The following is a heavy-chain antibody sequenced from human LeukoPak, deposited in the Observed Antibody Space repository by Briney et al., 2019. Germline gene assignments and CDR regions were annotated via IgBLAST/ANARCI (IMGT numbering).Heavy chain of an antibody. V-gene: IGHV1-18*01. CDR2: ISAYNGNT. Sequence: ASVKVSCKASGGTFSSYTISWVRQAPGQGLEWMGWISAYNGNTNYAQKLQGRVTMTTDTSTSTAYMELRSLRSDDTAVYYCARELAYGLGSYWFAYYYYYMDVWGKGTTVTVSS. D-gene: IGHD3-10*01. CDR3: ARELAYGLGSYWFAYYYYYMDV. CDR1: GGTFSSYT. J-gene: IGHJ6*03.